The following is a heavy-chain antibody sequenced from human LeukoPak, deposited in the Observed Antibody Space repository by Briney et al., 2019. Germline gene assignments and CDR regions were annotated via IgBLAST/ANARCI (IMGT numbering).Heavy chain of an antibody. Sequence: GGSLRLSCAASGFTFSSYAMSWVRQAPGKGLEWVSAISGSGGSTYYADSVKGRFTISRDNSKNTLYLQMNSLGAEDTAVYYCARGSLRYFDWLLSAGFDYWGQGTLVTVSS. J-gene: IGHJ4*02. CDR2: ISGSGGST. CDR3: ARGSLRYFDWLLSAGFDY. CDR1: GFTFSSYA. D-gene: IGHD3-9*01. V-gene: IGHV3-23*01.